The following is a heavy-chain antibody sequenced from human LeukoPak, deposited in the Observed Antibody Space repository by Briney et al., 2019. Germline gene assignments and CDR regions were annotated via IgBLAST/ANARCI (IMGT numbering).Heavy chain of an antibody. CDR2: IHYSGST. J-gene: IGHJ4*02. CDR3: ASQRITMVRGVIRD. V-gene: IGHV4-39*01. D-gene: IGHD3-10*01. CDR1: GGSISSSSYY. Sequence: SETLSLTCTVSGGSISSSSYYWGWIRQPPGKGLEWIGSIHYSGSTYYNPSLKSRVTISVDTSKNQFSLKLSSVTAADTAVYYCASQRITMVRGVIRDWGQGTLVTVSS.